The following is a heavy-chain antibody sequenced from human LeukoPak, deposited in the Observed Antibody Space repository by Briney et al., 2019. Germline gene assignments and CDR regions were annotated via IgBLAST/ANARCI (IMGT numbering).Heavy chain of an antibody. Sequence: ASVKVSCKASGYTFMRYFMNWVRQAPGQGLEWMGNIDTDTGNPKYAPGFTGHFVFSLDTSVSTAYLQINSLRAEDTAVYYCARGTPTPGVDCWGQGTQVTVSS. V-gene: IGHV7-4-1*02. CDR3: ARGTPTPGVDC. CDR2: IDTDTGNP. CDR1: GYTFMRYF. D-gene: IGHD1-1*01. J-gene: IGHJ4*02.